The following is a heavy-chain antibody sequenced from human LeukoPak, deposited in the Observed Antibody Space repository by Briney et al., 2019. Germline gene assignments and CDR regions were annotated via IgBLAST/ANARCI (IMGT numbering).Heavy chain of an antibody. CDR1: GFTFDDYA. J-gene: IGHJ4*02. D-gene: IGHD6-13*01. CDR3: AKSSGYSSSWALDY. V-gene: IGHV3-9*03. CDR2: ISWNSGSI. Sequence: GRSLRLSCAASGFTFDDYAMQWVRQAPGKGLEWVSGISWNSGSIGYADSVKGRFTISRDNAKNSLYLQMNSLRAEDMALYYCAKSSGYSSSWALDYWGQGTLVTVSS.